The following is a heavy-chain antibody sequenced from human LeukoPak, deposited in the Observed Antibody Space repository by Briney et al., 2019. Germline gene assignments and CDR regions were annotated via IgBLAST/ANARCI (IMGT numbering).Heavy chain of an antibody. Sequence: GGSLRLSCAASGFTFGDYYMSWIRQAPGKGLEWVSYISSSGSTIYYADSVKGRFTISRDNAKNSLYLQMNSLRAEDTAVYYCARYIVVVPAAIPGSGWFDPWGQGTLVTVSS. CDR1: GFTFGDYY. V-gene: IGHV3-11*01. CDR3: ARYIVVVPAAIPGSGWFDP. CDR2: ISSSGSTI. J-gene: IGHJ5*02. D-gene: IGHD2-2*02.